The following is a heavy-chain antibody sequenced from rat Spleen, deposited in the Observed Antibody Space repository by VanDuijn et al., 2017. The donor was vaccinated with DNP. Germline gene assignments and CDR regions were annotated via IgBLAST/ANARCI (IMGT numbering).Heavy chain of an antibody. Sequence: EVQLVESGGGLVQPGRSLKLSCITSGFTFNNYWMNWIRQTPGKGLEWVASIAKTGDNTYYPDSAKGRFTISRDNAKSTLYLQMNSLRSEDTATYYCTRDMGITTFDYWGQGVMVTVSS. CDR2: IAKTGDNT. D-gene: IGHD1-9*01. J-gene: IGHJ2*01. CDR1: GFTFNNYW. V-gene: IGHV5-31*01. CDR3: TRDMGITTFDY.